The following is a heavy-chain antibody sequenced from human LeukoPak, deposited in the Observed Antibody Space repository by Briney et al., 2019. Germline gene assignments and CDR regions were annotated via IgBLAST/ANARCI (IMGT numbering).Heavy chain of an antibody. CDR2: IYYSGST. Sequence: SETLSLTCTVSGGSISSSSYYWGWIRQPPGKGLEWIGSIYYSGSTYYNPSLKSRVTISVDTSKNQFSLKLSSVTAADTAVYYCARLLYSSSSGNYWGQGTLVTVSS. CDR1: GGSISSSSYY. V-gene: IGHV4-39*01. D-gene: IGHD6-6*01. J-gene: IGHJ4*02. CDR3: ARLLYSSSSGNY.